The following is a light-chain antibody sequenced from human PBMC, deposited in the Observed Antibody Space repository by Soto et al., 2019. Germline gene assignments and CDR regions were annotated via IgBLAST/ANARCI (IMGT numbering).Light chain of an antibody. V-gene: IGLV2-14*01. CDR1: SNDVGGYNY. CDR2: EVS. Sequence: QSALTQPASVSGSPGQSITISCTGTSNDVGGYNYVSWYQQHPGRAPKLMLYEVSNRPSGVSNRFSGSKSGNTASLTISGLQTEDEADYYCSSYTGSSTPPYVLGTGTKLTVL. CDR3: SSYTGSSTPPYV. J-gene: IGLJ1*01.